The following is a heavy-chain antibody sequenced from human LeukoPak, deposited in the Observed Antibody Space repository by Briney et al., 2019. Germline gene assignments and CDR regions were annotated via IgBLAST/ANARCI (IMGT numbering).Heavy chain of an antibody. V-gene: IGHV3-7*01. Sequence: GGSLRLSCAASGFTFSSYWMSWVRQAPGKGLEWVVNIKQDGSEKYYVDSVKGRFTISRDNAKNSLYLQMNSLRAEDTAVYYCARDGSPGAFDIWGQGTMVTVSS. CDR2: IKQDGSEK. J-gene: IGHJ3*02. CDR1: GFTFSSYW. D-gene: IGHD1-26*01. CDR3: ARDGSPGAFDI.